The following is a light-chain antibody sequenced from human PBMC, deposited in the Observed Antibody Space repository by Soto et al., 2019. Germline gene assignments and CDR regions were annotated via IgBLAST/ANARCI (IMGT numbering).Light chain of an antibody. CDR3: QQLNRFPRT. CDR2: SAS. J-gene: IGKJ1*01. Sequence: DIQLTQSPSFLSASVGDRVTITCRASQDISSYLAWYQQRPGKVPRFLTHSASTLQSGVPSRFSATGSGTKPPLSISSLQPEEISTCYCQQLNRFPRTLGKGTKVEV. CDR1: QDISSY. V-gene: IGKV1-9*01.